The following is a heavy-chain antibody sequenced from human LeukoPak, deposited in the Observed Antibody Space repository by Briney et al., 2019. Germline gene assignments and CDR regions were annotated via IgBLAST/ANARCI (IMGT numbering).Heavy chain of an antibody. CDR2: INHSVST. CDR3: ARGPGYDILTGTKPRYYGMDV. J-gene: IGHJ6*04. CDR1: GGSFSGYY. D-gene: IGHD3-9*01. Sequence: SETLSLTCAVYGGSFSGYYWSWIRQPPGKGLEWIGEINHSVSTNYNPSLKSRVTISVDTSKNQFSLKLSSVTAADTAVYYCARGPGYDILTGTKPRYYGMDVWGKGTTVTVSS. V-gene: IGHV4-34*01.